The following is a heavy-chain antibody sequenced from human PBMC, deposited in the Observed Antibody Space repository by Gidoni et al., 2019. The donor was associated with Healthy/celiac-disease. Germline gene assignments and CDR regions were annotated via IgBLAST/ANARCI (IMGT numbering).Heavy chain of an antibody. Sequence: QVQLQQWGAGLLQPSETLSLPCSVYGESFSGYYWRWIRQPPGKGLEWIGEINHSGSTNYNPSLKSRVTISVDTSKNQCSLKLSSVTAADTAVYYCARGNGYSSSWYRYYGMDVWGQGTTVTVSS. CDR1: GESFSGYY. D-gene: IGHD6-13*01. CDR3: ARGNGYSSSWYRYYGMDV. V-gene: IGHV4-34*01. J-gene: IGHJ6*02. CDR2: INHSGST.